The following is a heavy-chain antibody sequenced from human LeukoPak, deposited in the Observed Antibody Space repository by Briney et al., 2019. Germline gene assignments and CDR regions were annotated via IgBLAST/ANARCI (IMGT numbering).Heavy chain of an antibody. Sequence: SQTLSLTCIVSSGSISRGDYYWSWIRQPPGTGLEWLGYIYYSGSTYYNPSLKSRVTISVDTSRNQFSLKVSSVTAADTAVYYCATRGYDSSGLDYWGRGTLVTVSS. D-gene: IGHD3-22*01. CDR2: IYYSGST. J-gene: IGHJ4*02. CDR3: ATRGYDSSGLDY. CDR1: SGSISRGDYY. V-gene: IGHV4-30-4*08.